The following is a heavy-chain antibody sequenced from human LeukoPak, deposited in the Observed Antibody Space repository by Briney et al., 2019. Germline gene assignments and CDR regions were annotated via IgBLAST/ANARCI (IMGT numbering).Heavy chain of an antibody. CDR3: ARTPGVWLRFRSYYYMDV. Sequence: PGGSLRLSCAASGFTFDDYGMSWVRQAPGKGLEWVSGINWNGGSTGYADSVKGRFTISRDNAKNSLYLQMNSLRAEDTALYYCARTPGVWLRFRSYYYMDVWGKGTTVTVSS. CDR1: GFTFDDYG. V-gene: IGHV3-20*04. J-gene: IGHJ6*03. CDR2: INWNGGST. D-gene: IGHD5-12*01.